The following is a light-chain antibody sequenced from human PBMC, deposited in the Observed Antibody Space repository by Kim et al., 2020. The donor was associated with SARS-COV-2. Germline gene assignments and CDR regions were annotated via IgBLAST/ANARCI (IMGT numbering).Light chain of an antibody. CDR1: NIGSKS. CDR3: QVWDGNSEQYV. V-gene: IGLV3-21*04. CDR2: YDT. J-gene: IGLJ1*01. Sequence: APGKTATSSRGGGNIGSKSVHWYQQKPGQAPLLVIYYDTDRPSGIPERFSGSNSGNTATLTISRVEAGDEADYYCQVWDGNSEQYVFGIGTKVTVL.